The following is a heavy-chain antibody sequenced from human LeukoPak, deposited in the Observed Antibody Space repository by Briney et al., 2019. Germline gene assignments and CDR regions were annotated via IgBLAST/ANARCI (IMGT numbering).Heavy chain of an antibody. CDR3: ASLGPTQLEYYYDSSGYYSLDY. J-gene: IGHJ4*02. V-gene: IGHV3-7*01. CDR1: GFTFSSYW. CDR2: IKQDGSEK. D-gene: IGHD3-22*01. Sequence: GSLRLSCAASGFTFSSYWMSWVRQAPGKGLEWVANIKQDGSEKYYVDSVKGRFTISRDNAKNSLYLQMNSLRAEDTAVYYCASLGPTQLEYYYDSSGYYSLDYWGQGTLVTVSS.